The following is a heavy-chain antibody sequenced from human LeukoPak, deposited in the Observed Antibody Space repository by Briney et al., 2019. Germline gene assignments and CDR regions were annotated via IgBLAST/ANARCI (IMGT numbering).Heavy chain of an antibody. J-gene: IGHJ3*02. V-gene: IGHV3-48*01. CDR1: GFTFSSYS. D-gene: IGHD5-18*01. CDR3: ARVGQLWYRYGAFDI. CDR2: ISSSSSTI. Sequence: GGSLRLSCAASGFTFSSYSMNWVRQAPGKGLEWVSYISSSSSTIYYADSVKGRFTISRDNAKNSLYLQMNSLRAEDTAVYYCARVGQLWYRYGAFDIWGQGTMVTVSS.